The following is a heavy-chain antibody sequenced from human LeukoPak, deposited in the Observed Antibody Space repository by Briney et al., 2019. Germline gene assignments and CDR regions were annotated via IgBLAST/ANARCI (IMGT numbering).Heavy chain of an antibody. CDR2: IYYSGTT. V-gene: IGHV4-59*01. D-gene: IGHD2-15*01. CDR3: ARGIRQPGPDCSGGSCYPKLRYFDY. J-gene: IGHJ4*02. Sequence: PSETLSLTCTVSGGSISRYYWSWIRQPPGKRLEWIGSIYYSGTTKYNPSLQSRVTISVDTSKNQFSLKLSSVTAADTAVYYCARGIRQPGPDCSGGSCYPKLRYFDYWGQGTLVTVSS. CDR1: GGSISRYY.